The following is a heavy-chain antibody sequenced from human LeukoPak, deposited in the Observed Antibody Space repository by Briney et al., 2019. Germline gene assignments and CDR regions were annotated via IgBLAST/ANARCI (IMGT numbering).Heavy chain of an antibody. J-gene: IGHJ4*02. V-gene: IGHV1-18*01. CDR1: GYTFTSYG. D-gene: IGHD2-2*01. Sequence: ASVKVSCKASGYTFTSYGVTWVRQAPGQGLEWMGWISAYNGHTNYAQKFQGRVTMTTDTSTSTAYMELRSLRSDDTALYYCAREGYCNSTSCDKPFDYWGQGTLVTVSS. CDR3: AREGYCNSTSCDKPFDY. CDR2: ISAYNGHT.